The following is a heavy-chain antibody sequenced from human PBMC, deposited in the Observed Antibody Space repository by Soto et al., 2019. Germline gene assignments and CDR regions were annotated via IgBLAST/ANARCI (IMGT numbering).Heavy chain of an antibody. J-gene: IGHJ6*03. CDR3: ARGASVLRFLEWLKDYYYYYYMDV. D-gene: IGHD3-3*01. Sequence: ASVKVSCKASGYTFTSYDINWVRQATGQGLEWMGWMNPNSGNTGYAQKFQGRVTMTRNTSISTAYMELSSLRSEDTAVYYCARGASVLRFLEWLKDYYYYYYMDVWGKGTTVTVSS. CDR1: GYTFTSYD. CDR2: MNPNSGNT. V-gene: IGHV1-8*01.